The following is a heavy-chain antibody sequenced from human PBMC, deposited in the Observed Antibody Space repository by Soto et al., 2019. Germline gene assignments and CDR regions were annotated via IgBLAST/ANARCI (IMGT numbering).Heavy chain of an antibody. V-gene: IGHV3-33*01. CDR1: GFTFRSYG. CDR3: ARDRGVVAPDFDH. D-gene: IGHD3-22*01. CDR2: IWFDGSKK. J-gene: IGHJ4*02. Sequence: QVQLVESGGGVVQPGRSLRLSCVTTGFTFRSYGLHWLRQAPGKGLEWVAVIWFDGSKKYYGDSVKGRFIISRDNSKNTLYLQMNSLRAEDTAVYYCARDRGVVAPDFDHWGQGTLVTVSS.